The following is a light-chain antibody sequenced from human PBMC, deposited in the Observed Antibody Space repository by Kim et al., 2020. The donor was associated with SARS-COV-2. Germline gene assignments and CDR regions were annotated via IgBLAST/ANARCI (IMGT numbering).Light chain of an antibody. CDR3: QVWDSSSDHRVV. CDR2: YDS. CDR1: SIGSKG. V-gene: IGLV3-21*04. J-gene: IGLJ2*01. Sequence: PGKTARIPWGGNSIGSKGVHRYQQKPGQAPVLVINYDSDRPSGIPERFSGSNSGNTATLTISRVEAGDEADYYCQVWDSSSDHRVVFGGGTQLTVL.